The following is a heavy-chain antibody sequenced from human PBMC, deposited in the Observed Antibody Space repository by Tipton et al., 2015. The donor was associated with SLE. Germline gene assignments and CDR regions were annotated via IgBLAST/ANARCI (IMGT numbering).Heavy chain of an antibody. CDR3: ARDPLRDYGGQTAPES. J-gene: IGHJ5*02. CDR1: GGSISSGNW. CDR2: IYHSGNV. Sequence: TLSLTCDVSGGSISSGNWWTWVRQPPGKGLEWIGEIYHSGNVNYKASLRSRVTLSIDKFRNQFSMMLTSVTAADTAVYYCARDPLRDYGGQTAPESWGQGTLVTVSS. D-gene: IGHD4-23*01. V-gene: IGHV4/OR15-8*02.